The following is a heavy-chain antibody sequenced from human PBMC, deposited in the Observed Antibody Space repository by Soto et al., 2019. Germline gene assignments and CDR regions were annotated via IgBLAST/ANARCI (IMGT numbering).Heavy chain of an antibody. D-gene: IGHD2-2*01. Sequence: GESLKISCKGSGYSFTSYWISWVRQMPGKGLEWMGRIDPSDSYTNYSPSFQGHVTISADKSISTAYLQWSSLKASDTAMYYCARSRVVPATDYYYGMDVWGQGTTVTVSS. V-gene: IGHV5-10-1*01. J-gene: IGHJ6*02. CDR3: ARSRVVPATDYYYGMDV. CDR2: IDPSDSYT. CDR1: GYSFTSYW.